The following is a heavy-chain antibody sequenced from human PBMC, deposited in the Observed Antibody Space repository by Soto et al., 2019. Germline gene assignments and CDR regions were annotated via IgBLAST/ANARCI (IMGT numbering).Heavy chain of an antibody. D-gene: IGHD2-2*01. CDR3: ARHTSNFRYYYYAMDV. CDR2: IYPGDSDT. Sequence: GESLKISCKGSGYTFTDYWIGWVRQLPGKGLEWMGIIYPGDSDTRYSPSFRGHVTITVDKSTNTAYLQWNTLRASDTAMYYCARHTSNFRYYYYAMDVWGQGTTVTV. V-gene: IGHV5-51*01. CDR1: GYTFTDYW. J-gene: IGHJ6*02.